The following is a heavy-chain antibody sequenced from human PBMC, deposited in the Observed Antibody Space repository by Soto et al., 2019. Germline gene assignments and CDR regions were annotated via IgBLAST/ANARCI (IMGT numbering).Heavy chain of an antibody. CDR1: GFTFSHYA. J-gene: IGHJ3*01. D-gene: IGHD3-16*01. CDR2: IFGSGAPT. V-gene: IGHV3-23*01. CDR3: TREASSWGFAFDL. Sequence: EVQLLKSGGGLVQPGGSLRLSCADSGFTFSHYAMSWVRQAPGKGLQWVSTIFGSGAPTHYADSVKGRFGISRDNSTNMLFLEMNSLKDEDTTVYYCTREASSWGFAFDLWGQGTRVAVSS.